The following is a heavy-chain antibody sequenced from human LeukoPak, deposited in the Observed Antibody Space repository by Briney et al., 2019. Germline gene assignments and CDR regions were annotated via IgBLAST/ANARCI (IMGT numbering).Heavy chain of an antibody. CDR2: IIPIFGTA. V-gene: IGHV1-69*06. D-gene: IGHD6-19*01. CDR3: ARAGYSSGWYGY. CDR1: GGTFSSYA. J-gene: IGHJ4*02. Sequence: SVKVSCKASGGTFSSYAISWVRQAPGQGLEWMGRIIPIFGTANYAQKFQGRVTITADKSTSTAYMELSSLRSEDTAVYYCARAGYSSGWYGYWGQGTLVTVSS.